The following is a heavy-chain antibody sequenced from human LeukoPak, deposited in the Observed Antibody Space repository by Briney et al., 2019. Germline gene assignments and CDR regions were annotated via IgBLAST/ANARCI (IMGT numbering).Heavy chain of an antibody. CDR1: GGSISSSNYY. CDR3: ARFEYSSSWVY. Sequence: SETLSLTCTVSGGSISSSNYYWGWIRQPPGKGLEWIGSIYYSGSAFGNTYYSPSLKSRVTISVDTSKNQLSLKLSSVTAADTAVYYCARFEYSSSWVYWGQGTLVTVSS. V-gene: IGHV4-39*07. J-gene: IGHJ4*02. CDR2: IYYSGSAFGNT. D-gene: IGHD6-6*01.